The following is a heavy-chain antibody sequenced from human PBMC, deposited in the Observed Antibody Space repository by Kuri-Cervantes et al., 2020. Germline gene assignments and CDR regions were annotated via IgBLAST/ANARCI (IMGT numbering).Heavy chain of an antibody. D-gene: IGHD5-18*01. J-gene: IGHJ4*02. Sequence: GGSLRLSCAAPGITFSSYWMSWVRQAPGKGLEWVANIKQDGSEKYYVDSVKGRFTISRDNAKNSLYLQMNTLRAEDTAVYYCARGYSYGYNYWGQGTLVTVSS. CDR2: IKQDGSEK. V-gene: IGHV3-7*02. CDR1: GITFSSYW. CDR3: ARGYSYGYNY.